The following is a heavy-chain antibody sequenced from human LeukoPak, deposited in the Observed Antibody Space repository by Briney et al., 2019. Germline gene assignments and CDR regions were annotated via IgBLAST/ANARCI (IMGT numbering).Heavy chain of an antibody. CDR2: MKPDNGNT. Sequence: ASVKVSCKASGYTLTNYDIVWVRQATGQGLEWMGWMKPDNGNTGYVQMFQGRLTLSRDTSINTAYLELSSLRSEDTAVYYCARGNSWYDYWGQGTLVTVSS. D-gene: IGHD6-13*01. CDR3: ARGNSWYDY. J-gene: IGHJ4*02. CDR1: GYTLTNYD. V-gene: IGHV1-8*03.